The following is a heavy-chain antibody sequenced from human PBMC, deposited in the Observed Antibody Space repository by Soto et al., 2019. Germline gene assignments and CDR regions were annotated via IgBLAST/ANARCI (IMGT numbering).Heavy chain of an antibody. CDR3: AKSHIAAAGTGRAFDY. CDR2: INHSGST. J-gene: IGHJ4*02. CDR1: GGSFSGYY. Sequence: SETLSLTCAVYGGSFSGYYWSWIRQPPGKGLEWIGEINHSGSTNYNPSLKSRVTISVDTSKNQFSLKLSSVTAADTAVYYCAKSHIAAAGTGRAFDYWGQGTLVTVSS. V-gene: IGHV4-34*01. D-gene: IGHD6-13*01.